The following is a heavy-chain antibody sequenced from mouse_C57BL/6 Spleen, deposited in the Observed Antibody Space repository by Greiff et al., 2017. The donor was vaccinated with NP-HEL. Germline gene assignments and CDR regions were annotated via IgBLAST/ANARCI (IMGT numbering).Heavy chain of an antibody. J-gene: IGHJ3*01. CDR3: TTRWVAY. V-gene: IGHV14-4*01. Sequence: VQLQQSGAELVRPGASVKLSCTAPGFNIKDDYMHWVKQRPEQGLEWIGWIDPENGDTEYASKFQGKATITADTSSNTAYLQLSSLTSEDTAVYYCTTRWVAYWGQGTLVTVSA. CDR1: GFNIKDDY. CDR2: IDPENGDT.